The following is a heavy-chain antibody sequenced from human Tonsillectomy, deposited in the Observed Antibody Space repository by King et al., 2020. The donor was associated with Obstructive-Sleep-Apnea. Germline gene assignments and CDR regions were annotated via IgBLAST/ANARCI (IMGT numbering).Heavy chain of an antibody. V-gene: IGHV3-30*18. CDR1: GLTFRSYG. CDR2: ISNDGSNK. J-gene: IGHJ4*02. D-gene: IGHD5-12*01. Sequence: QVQLVESGGGVVQPGRSLRLSCAASGLTFRSYGMHWVRQAPGKGLEWVAVISNDGSNKYYTDSVKGRVTISRDTSKNTLYLQMNSLGAEDTAVYYCAKGASGYGDFDNWGQGTLVTVSS. CDR3: AKGASGYGDFDN.